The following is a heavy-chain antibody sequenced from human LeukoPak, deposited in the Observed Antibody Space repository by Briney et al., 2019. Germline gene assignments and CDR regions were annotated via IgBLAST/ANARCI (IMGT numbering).Heavy chain of an antibody. CDR1: GGSFSGYY. V-gene: IGHV4-34*01. CDR2: INHSGST. J-gene: IGHJ2*01. Sequence: KTSETLSLTCAVYGGSFSGYYWSWIRQPPGKGLEWIGEINHSGSTNYNPSLKSRVTISVDTSKNQFSLKLNAVTAADTAVYYCARRTYFDLWGRGTLVTVSS. CDR3: ARRTYFDL.